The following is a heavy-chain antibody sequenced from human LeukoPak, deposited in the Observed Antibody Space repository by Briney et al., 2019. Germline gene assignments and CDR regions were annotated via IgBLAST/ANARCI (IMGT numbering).Heavy chain of an antibody. V-gene: IGHV4-61*02. Sequence: SETLSLTCTVSGGSISSGSYYWSWIRQPAGKGLEWIGRIYTSGSTNYNPSLKSRVTISVDTSKNQFSLKLSSVTAADTAVYYCARETVVVTAKTFDYWGQGTLVSVSS. J-gene: IGHJ4*02. D-gene: IGHD2-21*02. CDR1: GGSISSGSYY. CDR3: ARETVVVTAKTFDY. CDR2: IYTSGST.